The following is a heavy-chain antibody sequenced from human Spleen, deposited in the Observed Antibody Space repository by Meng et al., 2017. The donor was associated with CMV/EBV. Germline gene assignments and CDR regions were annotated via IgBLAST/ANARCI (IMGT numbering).Heavy chain of an antibody. D-gene: IGHD5-24*01. CDR3: ARRSNDAYNPYNWFDP. Sequence: SISSSSAYWGWIRQPPGKGLEWIGSMFYNGNTYYNPSLKSRVTISVDTSKNQFSLKVTSVTAADTAMYYCARRSNDAYNPYNWFDPWGQGTLVTVSS. J-gene: IGHJ5*02. CDR1: SISSSSAY. CDR2: MFYNGNT. V-gene: IGHV4-39*01.